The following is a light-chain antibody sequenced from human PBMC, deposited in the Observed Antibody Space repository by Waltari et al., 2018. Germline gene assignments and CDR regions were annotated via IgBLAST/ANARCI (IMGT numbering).Light chain of an antibody. CDR1: SRSLASNY. CDR3: QSYDSSTHVV. V-gene: IGLV6-57*03. CDR2: EDN. Sequence: NFMLTQPHPVSESPRKTVTISCTRSSRSLASNYVQWYQQRPGSAPTTVIYEDNQRPSGVPDRFSGSIDSSSNSASLTISGLKTEDEADYYCQSYDSSTHVVFGGGTKLTVL. J-gene: IGLJ2*01.